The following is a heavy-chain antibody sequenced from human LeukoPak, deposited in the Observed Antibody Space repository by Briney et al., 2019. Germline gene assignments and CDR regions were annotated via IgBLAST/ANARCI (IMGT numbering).Heavy chain of an antibody. CDR2: IFYSGST. J-gene: IGHJ5*02. V-gene: IGHV4-59*01. CDR3: ARGALNWFDP. CDR1: GGSIRTYY. Sequence: SETLSLTCTVSGGSIRTYYWSWIRQPPGKALEWVGYIFYSGSTHYNPSLKSRVTISVDTSKNQFSLRLTSVTDADTAAYYCARGALNWFDPWGQGTLVTVSS.